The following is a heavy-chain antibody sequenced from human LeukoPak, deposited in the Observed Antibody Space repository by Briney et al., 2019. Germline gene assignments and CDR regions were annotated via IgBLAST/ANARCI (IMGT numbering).Heavy chain of an antibody. J-gene: IGHJ4*02. CDR1: GFTFSSSA. CDR2: ISNNGGYT. D-gene: IGHD2-15*01. Sequence: GGSLRLSCAASGFTFSSSAMSWVCQAPGKGLEWVSAISNNGGYTYYADSVQGRFTISRDNSKSTLCLQMNSLRAEDTAVYCCAKQLGYCSDGSCYFPYWGQGTLVTVSS. V-gene: IGHV3-23*01. CDR3: AKQLGYCSDGSCYFPY.